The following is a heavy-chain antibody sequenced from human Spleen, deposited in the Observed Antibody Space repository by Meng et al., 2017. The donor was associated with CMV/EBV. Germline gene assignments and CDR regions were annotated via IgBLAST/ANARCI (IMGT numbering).Heavy chain of an antibody. CDR3: ARVQQTFIYYYGMDV. J-gene: IGHJ6*02. CDR2: INPNSGGT. Sequence: ASVKVSCKASGYTFTGYYMHWVRQAPGQGLEWMGWINPNSGGTNYAQKFQGRVTMTRDTSISTAYMELSRLRSDDTAVYYCARVQQTFIYYYGMDVWGQGTTVTVSS. D-gene: IGHD5-18*01. CDR1: GYTFTGYY. V-gene: IGHV1-2*02.